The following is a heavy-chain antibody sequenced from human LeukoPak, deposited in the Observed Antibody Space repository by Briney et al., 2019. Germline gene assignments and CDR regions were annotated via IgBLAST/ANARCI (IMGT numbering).Heavy chain of an antibody. CDR1: GYTFTSYY. Sequence: VASVKVSCKASGYTFTSYYMHWVRQAPGQGLEWMGIINPSGGSTSYAQKFQGRVTMTRDTSTSTVYMELSSLRSEDTAVYYCARVTMVRTPSYYFDYWGQGTLVTVSS. CDR2: INPSGGST. CDR3: ARVTMVRTPSYYFDY. J-gene: IGHJ4*02. V-gene: IGHV1-46*01. D-gene: IGHD3-10*01.